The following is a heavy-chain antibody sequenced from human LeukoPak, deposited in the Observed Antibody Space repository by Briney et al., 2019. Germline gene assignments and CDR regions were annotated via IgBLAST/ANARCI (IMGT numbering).Heavy chain of an antibody. V-gene: IGHV3-23*01. CDR1: GFSFSTFA. Sequence: GGSLRLSCAASGFSFSTFAMSWVRQAPGKGLEWVSPISRSADFTYHADSVRGRFTVSRDNSKNTLFLQMNSLTAEDTAVYYCATEAPPYYDNSGYYADWGQGTLVTVSS. CDR3: ATEAPPYYDNSGYYAD. CDR2: ISRSADFT. D-gene: IGHD3-22*01. J-gene: IGHJ4*02.